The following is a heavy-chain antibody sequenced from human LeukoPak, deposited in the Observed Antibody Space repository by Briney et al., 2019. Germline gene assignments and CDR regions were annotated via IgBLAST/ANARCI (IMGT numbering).Heavy chain of an antibody. V-gene: IGHV3-30*02. Sequence: AGGSLRLSCAASGFTFSSYGMHWVRQAPGKGLEWVAFIRYDGNNKYYADSVKGRFTISRDNSKNTLYLQMNSLRAEDTAVYYCARDVSAVGGLERPATLGYWGQGTLVTVSS. CDR1: GFTFSSYG. CDR2: IRYDGNNK. CDR3: ARDVSAVGGLERPATLGY. J-gene: IGHJ4*02. D-gene: IGHD1-1*01.